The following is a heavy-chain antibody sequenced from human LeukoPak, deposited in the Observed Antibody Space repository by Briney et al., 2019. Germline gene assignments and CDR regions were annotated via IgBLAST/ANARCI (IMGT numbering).Heavy chain of an antibody. J-gene: IGHJ4*02. CDR3: ARDWAWGGFDH. CDR1: GFTFSGFW. V-gene: IGHV3-74*01. Sequence: GGSLRLSCAASGFTFSGFWMHWVRQAPGKGLAWVSRIKTDGSTTYYADSVKGRFTVSRDNAKNTLYLQMSSLRAEDTAVYYCARDWAWGGFDHWGQGALVTVSS. CDR2: IKTDGSTT. D-gene: IGHD3-16*01.